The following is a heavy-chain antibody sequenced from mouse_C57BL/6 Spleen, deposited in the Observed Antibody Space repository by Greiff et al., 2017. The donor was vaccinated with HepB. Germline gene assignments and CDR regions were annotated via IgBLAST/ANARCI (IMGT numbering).Heavy chain of an antibody. D-gene: IGHD1-1*01. CDR2: IHPNSGST. V-gene: IGHV1-64*01. Sequence: QVQLQQPGAELVKPGASVKLSCKASGYTFTSYWMHWVKQRPGQGLEWIGMIHPNSGSTNYNEKFKSKATLTVDKSSSTAYMQLSSLTSEDSAVYYCAKDNGFDYYGSSPFDYWGQGTTLTVSS. J-gene: IGHJ2*01. CDR1: GYTFTSYW. CDR3: AKDNGFDYYGSSPFDY.